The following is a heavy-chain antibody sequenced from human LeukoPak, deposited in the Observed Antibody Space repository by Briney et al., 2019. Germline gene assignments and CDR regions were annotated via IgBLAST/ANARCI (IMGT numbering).Heavy chain of an antibody. CDR1: GFTFTSSA. J-gene: IGHJ4*02. V-gene: IGHV1-58*01. Sequence: TSVKVSCKASGFTFTSSAVQWVRQARGQRLEWIGWIVVGNGNTNYAQKFQERVTITRDMSTSTAYMELSSLRSEDTAVYYCAAVAAAGHRLDYWGQGTLVTVSS. CDR2: IVVGNGNT. CDR3: AAVAAAGHRLDY. D-gene: IGHD6-13*01.